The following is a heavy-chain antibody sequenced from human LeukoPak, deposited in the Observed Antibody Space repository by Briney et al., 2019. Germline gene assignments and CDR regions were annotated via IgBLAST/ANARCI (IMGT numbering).Heavy chain of an antibody. CDR1: GGSISSYY. Sequence: SETLSLTCTVSGGSISSYYWSWIRQPPGXXLEWIGYIYYSGSTNYNPSLKSRVTISVDTSKNQFSLKLSSVTAADTAVYYCARDSPNYYDSSGYYSDWFDPWGQGTLVTVSS. J-gene: IGHJ5*02. CDR3: ARDSPNYYDSSGYYSDWFDP. D-gene: IGHD3-22*01. CDR2: IYYSGST. V-gene: IGHV4-59*01.